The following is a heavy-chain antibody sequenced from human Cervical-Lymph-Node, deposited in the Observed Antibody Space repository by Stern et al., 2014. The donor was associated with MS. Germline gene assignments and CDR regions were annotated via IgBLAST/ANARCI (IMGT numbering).Heavy chain of an antibody. V-gene: IGHV4-59*01. J-gene: IGHJ4*02. CDR1: GGSISSYY. CDR2: IYYSGST. CDR3: ARDKASGWYDY. D-gene: IGHD6-19*01. Sequence: QVQLQESGPGLVKPSETLSLTCTVSGGSISSYYWSWIRQPPGKGLEWIGYIYYSGSTNYNPSLKSRVTISVDTSKNQFSLKLSSVTAADTAVYYCARDKASGWYDYWGQGTLVTVSS.